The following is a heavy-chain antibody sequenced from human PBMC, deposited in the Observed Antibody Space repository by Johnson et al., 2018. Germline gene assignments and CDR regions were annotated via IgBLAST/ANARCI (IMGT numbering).Heavy chain of an antibody. D-gene: IGHD2-15*01. CDR2: IRGSSTTI. J-gene: IGHJ3*02. CDR3: AKDLTASSGDACDI. CDR1: GFSFSAYS. V-gene: IGHV3-48*01. Sequence: VQLVQSGGGLVQXGGSLRLSCVGSGFSFSAYSMNWVRQAPGKGPEWLSFIRGSSTTIHYADSVKGRFPISRDNAKSSLFLQMNSLRAADTAVYYCAKDLTASSGDACDIWGQGTMVTVSS.